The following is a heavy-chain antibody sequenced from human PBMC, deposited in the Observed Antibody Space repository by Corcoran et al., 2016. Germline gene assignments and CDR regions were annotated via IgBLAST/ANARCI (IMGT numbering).Heavy chain of an antibody. Sequence: EVQLVESGGGLVQPGGSLRLSCAASGFTFSTYWMHWVRQAPGKGLVWVSRINTDGSSTSYADSVKGRFTISRDNAENTLYLQLNSRRAEATAVYYCVGDSWVRGHYDGMDVWGQGTTVTVSS. CDR1: GFTFSTYW. CDR2: INTDGSST. D-gene: IGHD3-10*01. CDR3: VGDSWVRGHYDGMDV. V-gene: IGHV3-74*01. J-gene: IGHJ6*02.